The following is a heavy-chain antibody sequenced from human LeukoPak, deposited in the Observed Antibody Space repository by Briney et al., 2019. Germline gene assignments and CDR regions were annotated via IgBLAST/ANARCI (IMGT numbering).Heavy chain of an antibody. V-gene: IGHV5-51*01. Sequence: GESLKISCKGSGYRFTSYWIGWVRQMPGKGLEWMGIIYPGDSDTRYSPSFQGQVTISADKSIGTASLQWSSLKASDTAMYYCARPHDSGSIVPPDYWGQGTLVTVSS. CDR1: GYRFTSYW. J-gene: IGHJ4*02. CDR2: IYPGDSDT. D-gene: IGHD3-10*01. CDR3: ARPHDSGSIVPPDY.